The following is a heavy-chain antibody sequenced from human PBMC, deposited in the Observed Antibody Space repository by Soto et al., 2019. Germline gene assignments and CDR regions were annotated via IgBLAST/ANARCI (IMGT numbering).Heavy chain of an antibody. CDR3: ARESESRTSNFGY. CDR2: ISSTTNYI. CDR1: GFTFTRYS. Sequence: PGGSLRLSCAASGFTFTRYSMNWVRQAPGKGLEWVSSISSTTNYIYYGDSMKGRFTISRDNAKNSLYLEMNSLRAEDTAVYYCARESESRTSNFGYWGQGTLVTVSS. V-gene: IGHV3-21*06. J-gene: IGHJ4*02.